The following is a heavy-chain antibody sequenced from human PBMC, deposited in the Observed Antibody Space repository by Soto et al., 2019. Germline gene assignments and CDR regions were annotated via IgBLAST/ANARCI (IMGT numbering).Heavy chain of an antibody. CDR3: ATPARAATLCHPTQALDH. Sequence: QVQLVPSGAEVKKPESSLKVSCKTSGGTFVRHVISWVRQAPGQSPDWMRKINPRTGTPNYAQKSQDRVTFSADTASSTAYVPLSGLRSDEPAVDSCATPARAATLCHPTQALDHWCPGTLVSVSS. J-gene: IGHJ4*02. CDR2: INPRTGTP. D-gene: IGHD6-6*01. V-gene: IGHV1-69*06. CDR1: GGTFVRHV.